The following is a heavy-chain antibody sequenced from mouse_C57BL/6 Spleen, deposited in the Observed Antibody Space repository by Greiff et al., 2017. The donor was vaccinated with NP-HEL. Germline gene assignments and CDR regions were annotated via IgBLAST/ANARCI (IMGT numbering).Heavy chain of an antibody. D-gene: IGHD1-1*01. CDR1: GYTFTDYY. V-gene: IGHV1-76*01. Sequence: QVQLQQSGAELVRPGASVKLSCKASGYTFTDYYINWVKQRPGQGLEWIARIYPGSGNTYYNEKFKGKATLTAEKSSSTAYMQLSSLTSEDSAVYFGARDTTVVAGYWGQGTTLTVSS. CDR3: ARDTTVVAGY. J-gene: IGHJ2*01. CDR2: IYPGSGNT.